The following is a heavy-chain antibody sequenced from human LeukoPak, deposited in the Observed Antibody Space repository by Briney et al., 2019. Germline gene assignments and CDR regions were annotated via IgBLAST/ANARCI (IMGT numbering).Heavy chain of an antibody. Sequence: ASETLSLTCAVYGGSFSGYYWSWIRQPPGKGLEWIGAINHSGSTNYNPSLKSRVTISVDTSKNQFSLKLSSVTAADTAVYYYARGGVDSGWSYNWFDPWGQGTLVTVSS. V-gene: IGHV4-34*01. CDR2: INHSGST. J-gene: IGHJ5*02. D-gene: IGHD6-19*01. CDR1: GGSFSGYY. CDR3: ARGGVDSGWSYNWFDP.